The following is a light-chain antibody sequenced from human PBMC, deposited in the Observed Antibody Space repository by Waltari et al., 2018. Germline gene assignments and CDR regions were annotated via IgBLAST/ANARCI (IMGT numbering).Light chain of an antibody. CDR2: DAS. Sequence: EIVLTQSPATLSLSPGERATLSCRASQSVSSSLAWYQQKGGQAPRLLIYDASNRAAGIPARFSGSGSGTDFTLTISSLEPEDFTVYYCQHRSNWPSLTFGGGTKVE. CDR3: QHRSNWPSLT. V-gene: IGKV3-11*01. CDR1: QSVSSS. J-gene: IGKJ4*01.